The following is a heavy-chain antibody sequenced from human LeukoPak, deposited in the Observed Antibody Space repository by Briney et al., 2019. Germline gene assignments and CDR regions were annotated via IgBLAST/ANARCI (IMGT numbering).Heavy chain of an antibody. CDR2: ISGSGGST. J-gene: IGHJ6*03. CDR1: GFTFSSYA. CDR3: AKDPYSSSWYRVYTDV. D-gene: IGHD6-13*01. Sequence: PGGSLRLSCAASGFTFSSYAMSWVRQAPGKGLEWVSAISGSGGSTYYADSVKGRFTISRDNSKNTLYLQMNSLRAEDTAVYYCAKDPYSSSWYRVYTDVWGKGTTVTVSS. V-gene: IGHV3-23*01.